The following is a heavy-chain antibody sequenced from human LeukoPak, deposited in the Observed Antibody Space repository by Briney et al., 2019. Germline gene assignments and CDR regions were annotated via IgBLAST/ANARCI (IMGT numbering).Heavy chain of an antibody. CDR2: IYYSGST. CDR1: GGSISSYY. D-gene: IGHD2-2*01. CDR3: ARAPIVVVPAHHYYYYMDV. Sequence: PSETLSLTCTVSGGSISSYYWSWIRQPPGKGLEWIGYIYYSGSTNYNPSLKSRVTISVDTSKNQFSLKLSSVTAADTAVYYCARAPIVVVPAHHYYYYMDVWGKGTTVTISS. J-gene: IGHJ6*03. V-gene: IGHV4-59*12.